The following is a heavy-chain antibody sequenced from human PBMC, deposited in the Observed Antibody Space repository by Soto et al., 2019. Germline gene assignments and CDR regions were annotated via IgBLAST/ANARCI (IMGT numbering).Heavy chain of an antibody. CDR3: ALDKSRLQLGRNYYYAMDV. D-gene: IGHD5-12*01. CDR2: IIPIFPTP. Sequence: QVQLVQSGAEVKKPGSSVTVSCKASGGTFDNSAISWVRQAPGQGLEWMGGIIPIFPTPDYSQKFQGRVSXTXDXXTSTAYMESPHLRPEDTAVYYCALDKSRLQLGRNYYYAMDVWGQGTTVTVSS. CDR1: GGTFDNSA. J-gene: IGHJ6*02. V-gene: IGHV1-69*05.